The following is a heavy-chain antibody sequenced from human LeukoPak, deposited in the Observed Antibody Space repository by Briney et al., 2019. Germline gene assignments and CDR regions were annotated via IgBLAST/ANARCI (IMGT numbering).Heavy chain of an antibody. V-gene: IGHV3-21*01. CDR1: GFTFSSYS. CDR3: ARDRNVDIVATGYYYGMDV. J-gene: IGHJ6*04. Sequence: GGSLRLSCAASGFTFSSYSMYWVRQAPGKGLEWVSSISSSSSYIYYADSVKGRFTISRDNAKNSLYLQMNSLRAEDTAVYYCARDRNVDIVATGYYYGMDVWGKGTTVTVSS. CDR2: ISSSSSYI. D-gene: IGHD5-12*01.